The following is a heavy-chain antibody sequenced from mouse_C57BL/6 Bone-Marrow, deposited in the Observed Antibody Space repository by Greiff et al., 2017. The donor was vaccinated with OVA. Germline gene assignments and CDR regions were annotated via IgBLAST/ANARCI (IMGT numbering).Heavy chain of an antibody. D-gene: IGHD2-1*01. Sequence: EVKVVESGGGLVKPGGSLKLSCAASGFTFSSYAMSWVRQTPEKRLEWVATISDGGSYTYYPDNVKGRFTISRDNAKNNLYLQMSHLKSEDTAMYYCARGGNGNYGDWFAYWGQGTLVTVSA. J-gene: IGHJ3*01. V-gene: IGHV5-4*03. CDR2: ISDGGSYT. CDR1: GFTFSSYA. CDR3: ARGGNGNYGDWFAY.